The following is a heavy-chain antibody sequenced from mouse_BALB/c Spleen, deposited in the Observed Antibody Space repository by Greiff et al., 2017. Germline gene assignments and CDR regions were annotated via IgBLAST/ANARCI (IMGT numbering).Heavy chain of an antibody. J-gene: IGHJ1*01. CDR3: TRDYCGSSYFFDV. CDR2: IYPGNSDT. Sequence: EVQLQQSGTVLARPGASVKMSCKASGYTFTSYWMHWVKQRPGQGLEWIGAIYPGNSDTSYNQKFKGKAKLTAVTSTSTAYKELSSLTNEDSAVYYCTRDYCGSSYFFDVWGAGTTVTVSS. V-gene: IGHV1-5*01. D-gene: IGHD1-1*01. CDR1: GYTFTSYW.